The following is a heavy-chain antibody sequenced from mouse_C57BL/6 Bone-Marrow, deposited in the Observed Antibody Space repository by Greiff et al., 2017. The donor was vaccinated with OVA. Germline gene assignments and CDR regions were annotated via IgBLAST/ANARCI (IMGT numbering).Heavy chain of an antibody. CDR2: INPNNGGT. CDR3: AREVVAPYYFDY. V-gene: IGHV1-26*01. Sequence: VQLQQSGPELVKPGASVKISCKASGYTFTDYYMNWVKQSHGKSLEWIGDINPNNGGTSYNQKFKGKATLTVDKSSSTAYMELRSLTSEDSAVYYCAREVVAPYYFDYWGQGTTLTVSS. CDR1: GYTFTDYY. J-gene: IGHJ2*01. D-gene: IGHD1-1*01.